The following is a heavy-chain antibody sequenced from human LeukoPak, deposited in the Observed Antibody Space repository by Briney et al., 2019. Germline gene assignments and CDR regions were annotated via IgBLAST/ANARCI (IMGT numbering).Heavy chain of an antibody. J-gene: IGHJ4*02. D-gene: IGHD3-10*01. CDR1: GGSISSSSYY. Sequence: SETLSLTCTVSGGSISSSSYYWGWIRQPPGKGLEWIGSIYYSGSTYYNPSLKSRVTISVDTSKNQFSLKLSSVTASDTAVYYCARQGWFGELLSPLDYWGLGTLVTVSS. CDR2: IYYSGST. V-gene: IGHV4-39*01. CDR3: ARQGWFGELLSPLDY.